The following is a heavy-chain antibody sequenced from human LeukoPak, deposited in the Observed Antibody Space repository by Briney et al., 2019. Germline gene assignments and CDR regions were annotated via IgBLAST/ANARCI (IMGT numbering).Heavy chain of an antibody. CDR3: ARGHLDYYGSGSYYKYLYYFDY. V-gene: IGHV4-38-2*02. Sequence: SETLSLTCTVSGYSISSGYYWGWIRQPPGKGLEWIGSIFHSGSTYYNPSLKSRVTISVDTSKNQFSLKLSSVTAADTTVYYCARGHLDYYGSGSYYKYLYYFDYWGQGTLVTVSS. J-gene: IGHJ4*02. CDR1: GYSISSGYY. CDR2: IFHSGST. D-gene: IGHD3-10*01.